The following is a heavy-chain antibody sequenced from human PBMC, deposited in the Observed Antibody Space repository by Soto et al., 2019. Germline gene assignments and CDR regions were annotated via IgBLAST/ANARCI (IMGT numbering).Heavy chain of an antibody. Sequence: GGSLRLSCAASGFTFGSYAMHWVRQAPGKGLEWVAVISYDGVNKNYGEPVKGRFTISRDTSKNTLWLQMNSLRAEDTAVYYCARAAQSGSYSYFFDYWGQGNMVTVSS. CDR3: ARAAQSGSYSYFFDY. CDR2: ISYDGVNK. J-gene: IGHJ4*02. V-gene: IGHV3-30-3*01. D-gene: IGHD1-26*01. CDR1: GFTFGSYA.